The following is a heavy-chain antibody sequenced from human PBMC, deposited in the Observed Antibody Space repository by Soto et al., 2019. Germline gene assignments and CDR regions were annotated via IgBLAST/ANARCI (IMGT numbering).Heavy chain of an antibody. J-gene: IGHJ4*02. CDR3: ARRGTYYYDSSGYYYDY. Sequence: SETLSLTCTVSCGSISSYYWSWIRQPPGKGLEWIGYIYYSGSTNYNPSLKSRVTISVDTSKNQFSLELSSVTAADTAVYYCARRGTYYYDSSGYYYDYWGQGTLVTVSS. V-gene: IGHV4-59*08. D-gene: IGHD3-22*01. CDR1: CGSISSYY. CDR2: IYYSGST.